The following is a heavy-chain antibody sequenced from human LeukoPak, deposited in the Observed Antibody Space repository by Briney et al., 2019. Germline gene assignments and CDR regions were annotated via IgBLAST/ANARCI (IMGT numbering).Heavy chain of an antibody. D-gene: IGHD3-10*01. CDR3: ATDSYVSGSYYRLFY. CDR1: GFTFNNFA. V-gene: IGHV3-21*01. CDR2: ISSSSSYI. J-gene: IGHJ4*02. Sequence: GGSLRLSCAASGFTFNNFAMSWVRQAPGKGLEWVSSISSSSSYIYYADSVKGRFTISRDNAKNTLYLQMNNLRAEDTAIYYCATDSYVSGSYYRLFYWGQGTLVTVSS.